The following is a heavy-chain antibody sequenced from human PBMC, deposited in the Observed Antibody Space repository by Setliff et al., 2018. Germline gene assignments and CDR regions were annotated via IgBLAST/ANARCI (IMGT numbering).Heavy chain of an antibody. CDR3: ARDPGFHSGTWCLGD. CDR1: GDSIIGYY. Sequence: KPSETLSLTCKVSGDSIIGYYWSWIRQSPGKGLDWIGYVSSSGSPNYSPSFKSRVTMSIDTSKNQFSLKLSSVTASDTAVYYCARDPGFHSGTWCLGDWGQGTRVTVSS. D-gene: IGHD2-8*01. CDR2: VSSSGSP. J-gene: IGHJ4*02. V-gene: IGHV4-59*01.